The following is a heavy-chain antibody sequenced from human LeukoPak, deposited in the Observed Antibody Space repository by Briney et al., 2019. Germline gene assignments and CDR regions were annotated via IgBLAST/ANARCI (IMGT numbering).Heavy chain of an antibody. D-gene: IGHD1-26*01. Sequence: GGSLRLSCAASGFTFSHYAMHWVRQAPGKGLEWVAVISYDGSHQYSADSVKGRLTISRDNSRHTLYLQMNSLRPEDTVVYYCARARNGTLKYWGQGTLVTVSS. CDR1: GFTFSHYA. CDR3: ARARNGTLKY. J-gene: IGHJ4*02. CDR2: ISYDGSHQ. V-gene: IGHV3-30*01.